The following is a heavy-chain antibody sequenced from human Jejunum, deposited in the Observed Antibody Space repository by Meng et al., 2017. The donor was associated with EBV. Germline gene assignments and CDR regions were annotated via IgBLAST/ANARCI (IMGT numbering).Heavy chain of an antibody. CDR3: ARGGESWYDDDY. CDR2: INTNTGNP. CDR1: GYTFTRYP. J-gene: IGHJ4*02. Sequence: QVQLVHSGSELKKPXXXXKXSCKASGYTFTRYPIHGVRQAPGQGLEWMGWINTNTGNPTYAQGFTGGIVFSLDTSVNTAYLQISSLKAEDTAVYYCARGGESWYDDDYWGQGTLVTVSS. D-gene: IGHD6-13*01. V-gene: IGHV7-4-1*02.